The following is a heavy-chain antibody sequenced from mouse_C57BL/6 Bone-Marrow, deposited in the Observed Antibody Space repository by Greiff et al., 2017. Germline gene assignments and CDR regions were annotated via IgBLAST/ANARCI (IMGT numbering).Heavy chain of an antibody. D-gene: IGHD4-1*01. J-gene: IGHJ1*03. CDR1: GYAFTNYL. CDR2: INPGSGGT. CDR3: ALTGHWYFDV. V-gene: IGHV1-54*01. Sequence: QVQLQQSGAELVRPGTSVKVSCKASGYAFTNYLIEWVKQRPGQGLEWIGVINPGSGGTNYNEKFKGKATLTAAKSSSTAYMQRSSLTSEDSAVYFYALTGHWYFDVWGTGTTVTVSS.